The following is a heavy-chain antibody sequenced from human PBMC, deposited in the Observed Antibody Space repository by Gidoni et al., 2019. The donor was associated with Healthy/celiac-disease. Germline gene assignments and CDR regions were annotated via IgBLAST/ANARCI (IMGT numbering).Heavy chain of an antibody. J-gene: IGHJ6*02. V-gene: IGHV1-8*01. CDR2: MNPNSGNT. D-gene: IGHD6-13*01. CDR1: GYTFTRYD. CDR3: ARSSSWYTNYYYYGMDV. Sequence: QVPLVQSGAEVKKPGASVKVSCTASGYTFTRYDINWVRQATGQGLEWMGWMNPNSGNTGYEQKFQGRVTMTRNTSISTAYMELSSLRSEDTAVYDCARSSSWYTNYYYYGMDVWGQGTTVTVSS.